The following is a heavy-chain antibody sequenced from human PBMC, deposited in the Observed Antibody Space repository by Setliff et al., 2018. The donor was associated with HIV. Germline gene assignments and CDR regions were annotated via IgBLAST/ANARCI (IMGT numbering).Heavy chain of an antibody. Sequence: SVKVSCKVSGGSFSSYGFTWVRQAPGQGLEWMGGLIPLFGSANYPQKFQGRVAMTADESTRTVYMELSRLRFEDTAMYYCGRGDSLLESIVWFDRWGQGTLVTVSS. CDR1: GGSFSSYG. V-gene: IGHV1-69*13. CDR3: GRGDSLLESIVWFDR. D-gene: IGHD1-1*01. J-gene: IGHJ5*02. CDR2: LIPLFGSA.